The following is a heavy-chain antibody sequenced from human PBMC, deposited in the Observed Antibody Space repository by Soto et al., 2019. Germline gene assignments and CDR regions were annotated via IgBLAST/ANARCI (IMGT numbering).Heavy chain of an antibody. J-gene: IGHJ4*02. V-gene: IGHV3-15*01. Sequence: GSLRLSCVTSGFMFSSAWMSWVRQAPGKGLEWVGRIKSKTDGGARDYAAPVKGRFSISRDDSKNTLYLQMNSLRAEDTAVYYCVEGWNDFWGQGTLVTVSS. D-gene: IGHD1-1*01. CDR1: GFMFSSAW. CDR3: VEGWNDF. CDR2: IKSKTDGGAR.